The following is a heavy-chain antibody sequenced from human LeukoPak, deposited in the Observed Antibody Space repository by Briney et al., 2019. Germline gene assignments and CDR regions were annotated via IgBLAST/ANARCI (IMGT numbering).Heavy chain of an antibody. J-gene: IGHJ5*02. CDR3: AKERFGQQLPGWFDH. CDR2: ISGSGGST. D-gene: IGHD6-13*01. Sequence: PGGSLRLSCAASGFTFSSYAMSWVRQAPGKGLEWVSAISGSGGSTYYADSVKGRFTISRDNCKNTLYLQMNSLRAEDTAVYYCAKERFGQQLPGWFDHWGQGTLVTVSS. V-gene: IGHV3-23*01. CDR1: GFTFSSYA.